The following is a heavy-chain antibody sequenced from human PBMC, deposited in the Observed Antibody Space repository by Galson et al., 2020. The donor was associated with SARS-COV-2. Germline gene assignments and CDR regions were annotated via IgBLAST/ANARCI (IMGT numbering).Heavy chain of an antibody. CDR3: ARTSSRGTREYYFGY. D-gene: IGHD4-17*01. V-gene: IGHV4-30-4*01. Sequence: SETLSLTCAVSGGSISTDDYYWTWIRQPPGKGLEWIGDIHSTGNTYYNPSLKSRVTTSIDTSKNQFSLKLTSVTTADTAVYFCARTSSRGTREYYFGYWGQGTLVTVSS. CDR1: GGSISTDDYY. J-gene: IGHJ4*02. CDR2: IHSTGNT.